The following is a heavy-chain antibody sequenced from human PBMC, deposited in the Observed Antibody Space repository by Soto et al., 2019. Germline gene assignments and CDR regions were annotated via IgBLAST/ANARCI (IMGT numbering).Heavy chain of an antibody. Sequence: SETLSLTCAVSGASISSSVWWTWVRQPPGKGLEWIGEFFHTGNTNYNPSLKSRVTMSVDKATNEFSLKVTSVTAADTALYYCARKAGVRFAYWGQGALVTVSS. V-gene: IGHV4-4*02. J-gene: IGHJ4*02. CDR3: ARKAGVRFAY. CDR1: GASISSSVW. CDR2: FFHTGNT. D-gene: IGHD3-10*01.